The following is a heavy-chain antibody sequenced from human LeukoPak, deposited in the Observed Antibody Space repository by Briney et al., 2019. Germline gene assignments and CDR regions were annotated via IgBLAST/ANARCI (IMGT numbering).Heavy chain of an antibody. CDR2: ISSSSSYI. Sequence: PGGSLRLSCAASGFTFSSYWMSWVRQAPGKGLEWVSSISSSSSYIYYADSVKGRFTISRDNAKNSLYLQMNSLRAEDTAVYYCARDPDRTYSSSWYYFDYWGQGTLVTVSS. V-gene: IGHV3-21*01. CDR1: GFTFSSYW. D-gene: IGHD6-13*01. CDR3: ARDPDRTYSSSWYYFDY. J-gene: IGHJ4*02.